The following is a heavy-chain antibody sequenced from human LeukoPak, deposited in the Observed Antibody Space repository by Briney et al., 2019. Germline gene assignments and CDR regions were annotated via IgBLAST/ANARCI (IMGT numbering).Heavy chain of an antibody. Sequence: AGSLRLSCAASAFTFSSYEMNCVRQDPGKGLEWVSYISSSGSTIYYADSVKGRFIISRDNAKNSLHLQMNSLRAEDTAVYYCARDPYSGSYGNYYYYFMDVWGKGTTVTISS. J-gene: IGHJ6*03. V-gene: IGHV3-48*03. D-gene: IGHD1-26*01. CDR3: ARDPYSGSYGNYYYYFMDV. CDR2: ISSSGSTI. CDR1: AFTFSSYE.